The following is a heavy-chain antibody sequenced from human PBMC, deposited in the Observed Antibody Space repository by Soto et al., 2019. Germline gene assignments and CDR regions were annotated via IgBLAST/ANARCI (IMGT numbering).Heavy chain of an antibody. J-gene: IGHJ4*02. D-gene: IGHD6-13*01. CDR2: IWSDGSDK. V-gene: IGHV3-33*01. CDR3: ARGEFSSSWYRESHFDS. CDR1: GFTFNSYD. Sequence: GGSLRLSCAASGFTFNSYDMHWVRQAPGKGLEWVAVIWSDGSDKKFADSVKGRFAISRDNSKNTLYLQMNSLRAADTAVYYCARGEFSSSWYRESHFDSWGQGTLVTVSS.